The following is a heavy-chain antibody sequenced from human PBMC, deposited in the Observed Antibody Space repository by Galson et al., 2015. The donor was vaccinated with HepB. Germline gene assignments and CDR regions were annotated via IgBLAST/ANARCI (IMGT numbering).Heavy chain of an antibody. V-gene: IGHV1-2*04. CDR1: GYTSTGYY. CDR3: ARERITMVRGAVTHYYGMDV. J-gene: IGHJ6*02. CDR2: INPNSGGT. Sequence: SVKVSCKASGYTSTGYYMHWVRQAPGRGLEWMGWINPNSGGTNYAQKFQGWVTMTRDTSISTAYMELSRLRSDDTAVYYCARERITMVRGAVTHYYGMDVWGQGTTVTVSS. D-gene: IGHD3-10*01.